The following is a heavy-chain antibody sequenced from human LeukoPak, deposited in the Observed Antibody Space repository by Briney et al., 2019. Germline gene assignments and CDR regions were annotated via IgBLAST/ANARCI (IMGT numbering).Heavy chain of an antibody. CDR1: GYSCTSYW. V-gene: IGHV5-51*01. Sequence: GESLKISWKGSGYSCTSYWIGWVRQMPGKGLEWMGIIYPADSDTRYSPSFQGQVTISADKSISTAYLQWSSLKASDTAMYYCAREMATNTGDAFDIWGRGTMVTVSS. CDR2: IYPADSDT. J-gene: IGHJ3*02. CDR3: AREMATNTGDAFDI. D-gene: IGHD5-24*01.